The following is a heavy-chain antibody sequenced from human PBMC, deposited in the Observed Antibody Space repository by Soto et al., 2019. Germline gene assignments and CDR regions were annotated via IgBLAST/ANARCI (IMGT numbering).Heavy chain of an antibody. CDR2: ISAYNGNT. V-gene: IGHV1-18*01. CDR1: GYTFTSYG. J-gene: IGHJ1*01. Sequence: QVQLVQSGAEVKKPGASVKVSCKASGYTFTSYGISWVRQAPGQGLEWMGWISAYNGNTNYAQKLQGRVTMTTDTSTSTAYRELRSLRSDDTAVYYCARDDLRLGELSVRPWYFQHWGQGTLVTFSS. D-gene: IGHD3-16*02. CDR3: ARDDLRLGELSVRPWYFQH.